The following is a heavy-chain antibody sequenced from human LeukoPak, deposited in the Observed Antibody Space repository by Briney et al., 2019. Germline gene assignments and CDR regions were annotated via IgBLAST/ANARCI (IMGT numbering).Heavy chain of an antibody. CDR3: ATQHLDEIIDSGWPIY. CDR2: FDPEDGET. Sequence: ASVKVSCKVSGYTLTELSMHWLRQAPGKGLEWMGGFDPEDGETICAQKFQGRVTMTEDTSTDTAYMELGSLRSEDTAVYYCATQHLDEIIDSGWPIYWGQGTLVTVSS. V-gene: IGHV1-24*01. D-gene: IGHD6-19*01. J-gene: IGHJ4*02. CDR1: GYTLTELS.